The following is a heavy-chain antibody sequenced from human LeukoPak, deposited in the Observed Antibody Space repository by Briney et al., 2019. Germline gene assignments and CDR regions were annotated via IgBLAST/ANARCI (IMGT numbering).Heavy chain of an antibody. V-gene: IGHV3-11*03. D-gene: IGHD3-10*01. CDR1: GFTFSDYY. CDR2: ISSSSIYT. Sequence: GGSLRLSCAASGFTFSDYYMSWIRQAPGKGLEWVSYISSSSIYTNYADSVKGRFTISRDNAKNSLYLQMNSLRAEDTAVYYCASGYYYGSGPYYFDYWGQGTLVTVSS. J-gene: IGHJ4*02. CDR3: ASGYYYGSGPYYFDY.